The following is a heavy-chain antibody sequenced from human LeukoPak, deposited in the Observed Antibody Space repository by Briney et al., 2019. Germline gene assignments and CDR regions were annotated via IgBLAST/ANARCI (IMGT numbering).Heavy chain of an antibody. V-gene: IGHV3-74*01. CDR1: GFTFSSYW. D-gene: IGHD3-10*01. CDR2: INSDGSST. J-gene: IGHJ5*02. CDR3: ASFGRYNWFDP. Sequence: GGSLRLSCAASGFTFSSYWMHWVRQAPGKGLVWVSRINSDGSSTSYADSVKGRFTISRDNAKNTLNLQMNSLRAEDTAVYYCASFGRYNWFDPWGQGTLVTVSS.